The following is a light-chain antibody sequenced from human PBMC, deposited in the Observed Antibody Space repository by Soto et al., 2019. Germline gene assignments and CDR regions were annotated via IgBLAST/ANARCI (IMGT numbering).Light chain of an antibody. V-gene: IGKV1-27*01. Sequence: DIQMTQSPSSLSVSVGDRVTITCRASRGISNYLAWYQQKPGKVPKVLIYAASTLPSGVPSRFSGSGSGTDFTLTISSLQPEDGATYYCQNYNTPPLTFGRGTKVEIK. CDR2: AAS. CDR1: RGISNY. J-gene: IGKJ1*01. CDR3: QNYNTPPLT.